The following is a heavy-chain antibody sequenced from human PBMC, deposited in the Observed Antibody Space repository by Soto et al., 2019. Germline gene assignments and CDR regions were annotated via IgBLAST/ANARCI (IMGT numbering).Heavy chain of an antibody. CDR1: GGSVSSSTYY. Sequence: SETLSLTCTVSGGSVSSSTYYWGWIRQPPGKGLEWIGYIYHSGSTYYNTSLKSRVTISVDTSKNQFSLKLSSVTAADTAAYYCARVPDYWGQGTLVTVSS. CDR2: IYHSGST. V-gene: IGHV4-30-2*01. CDR3: ARVPDY. J-gene: IGHJ4*02.